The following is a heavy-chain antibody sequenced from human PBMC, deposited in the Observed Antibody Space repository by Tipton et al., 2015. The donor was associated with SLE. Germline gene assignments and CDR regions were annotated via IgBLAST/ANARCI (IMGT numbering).Heavy chain of an antibody. J-gene: IGHJ3*02. Sequence: SLRLSCAASGFTFSTYWMSWVRQAPGKGLEWVANINQDGSDKYYVDSVKGRFTISRDNAKNSLYLQMNSLRAEDTAVYYCARDTLPYRAYSSSWVGAFDILGQGTMLTVSS. D-gene: IGHD6-13*01. CDR1: GFTFSTYW. CDR3: ARDTLPYRAYSSSWVGAFDI. V-gene: IGHV3-7*01. CDR2: INQDGSDK.